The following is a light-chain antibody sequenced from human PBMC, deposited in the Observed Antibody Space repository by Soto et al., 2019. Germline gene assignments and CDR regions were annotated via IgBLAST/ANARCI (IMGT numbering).Light chain of an antibody. CDR2: DVS. CDR3: QQYNSYPYT. V-gene: IGKV1-5*01. Sequence: DLQMTQSPSTLSASAGDRVTSTCRASQSITTWLGWYQQKAGKAPKLLMYDVSTLESGVPSRFSGSASGTEFTLTISRLQPDDSATYYCQQYNSYPYTFGQGTKLEIK. J-gene: IGKJ2*01. CDR1: QSITTW.